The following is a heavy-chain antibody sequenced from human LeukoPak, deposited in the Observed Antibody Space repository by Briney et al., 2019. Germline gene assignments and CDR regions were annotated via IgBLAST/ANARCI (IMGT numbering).Heavy chain of an antibody. V-gene: IGHV3-30*18. CDR3: AKVGYSSTWTDIDY. J-gene: IGHJ4*02. CDR2: ISYDGSYK. CDR1: GFTFSSYG. Sequence: GGSLRLSCAASGFTFSSYGMHWVRQAPDKGLEWVAVISYDGSYKYYADSVKGRFTISRDNSKNTLYLQMNSLRAEDTAVYYCAKVGYSSTWTDIDYWGQGTLVTVSS. D-gene: IGHD6-13*01.